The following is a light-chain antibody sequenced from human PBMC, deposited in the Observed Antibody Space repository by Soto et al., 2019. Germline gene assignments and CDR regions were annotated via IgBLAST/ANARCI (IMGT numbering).Light chain of an antibody. CDR1: KGVSSW. Sequence: DIQMTQSPSSVSASVGDRVTITCRASKGVSSWLAWYQQKPGKAPKLLIYAASSLQSGVPSRFRGSGSGTDFTLTISSLQPEDFATYYCQQANSFPWTFGQGTKVEIK. CDR2: AAS. CDR3: QQANSFPWT. J-gene: IGKJ1*01. V-gene: IGKV1-12*01.